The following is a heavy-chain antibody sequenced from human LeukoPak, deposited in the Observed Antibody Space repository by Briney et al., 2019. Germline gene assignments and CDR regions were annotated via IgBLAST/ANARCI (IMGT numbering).Heavy chain of an antibody. J-gene: IGHJ2*01. V-gene: IGHV1-46*01. CDR3: ARGRGLYRSGLVNFDL. Sequence: ASVKVSCKASGYTFTSYDINWVRQAPGQGLEWMGIINPSGGSTSYAQKFQGRVTMTRDTSTSTVYMELSSLRSEDTAVYYCARGRGLYRSGLVNFDLWGRCTLVTVSS. CDR1: GYTFTSYD. CDR2: INPSGGST. D-gene: IGHD6-19*01.